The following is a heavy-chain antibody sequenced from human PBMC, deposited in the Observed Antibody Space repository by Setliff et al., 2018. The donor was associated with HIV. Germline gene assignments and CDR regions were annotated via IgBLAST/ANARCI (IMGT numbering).Heavy chain of an antibody. D-gene: IGHD5-12*01. V-gene: IGHV4-38-2*01. CDR2: MYHTGTT. Sequence: KTSETLSLTCAVSGYSISSGCYWGWIRQPPGKGLEWIGSMYHTGTTYYSPYLNSRFTISVDTSKNQFYLQLRFVTADDTAVYYCARVLLESDYDYINIYNYFYMDVWGKGTTVTVSS. J-gene: IGHJ6*03. CDR1: GYSISSGCY. CDR3: ARVLLESDYDYINIYNYFYMDV.